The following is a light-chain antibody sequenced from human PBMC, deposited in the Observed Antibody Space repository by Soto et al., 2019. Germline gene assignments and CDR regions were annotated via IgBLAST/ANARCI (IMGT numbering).Light chain of an antibody. Sequence: QSALTQPASVSGSPGQSFTIPCTGSISDVGAYHSVSWYQQHPGKAPKLIIFDVSNRPSGVSNRFSGSKSGNTASLTISGLQAEDEADYYCSSFTDTGTVMFGGGTKLTVL. V-gene: IGLV2-14*03. CDR1: ISDVGAYHS. J-gene: IGLJ3*02. CDR3: SSFTDTGTVM. CDR2: DVS.